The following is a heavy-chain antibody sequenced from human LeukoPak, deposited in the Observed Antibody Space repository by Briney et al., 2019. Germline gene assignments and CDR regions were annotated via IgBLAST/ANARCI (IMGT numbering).Heavy chain of an antibody. J-gene: IGHJ3*02. CDR1: GFTFSSYA. CDR2: ISYDGSNK. Sequence: PGRSLRLSCAASGFTFSSYAMHWVRQAPGKGLEWVAVISYDGSNKYYADSVKGRFTISRDNSKNTLYLQMNSLRAEDTAVYYCARVPARAGLGAFDIWGQGTMVTVSS. D-gene: IGHD6-6*01. V-gene: IGHV3-30-3*01. CDR3: ARVPARAGLGAFDI.